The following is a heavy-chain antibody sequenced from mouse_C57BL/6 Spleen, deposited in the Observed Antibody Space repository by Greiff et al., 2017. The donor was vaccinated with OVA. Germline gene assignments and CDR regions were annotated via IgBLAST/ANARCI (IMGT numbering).Heavy chain of an antibody. Sequence: EVNVVESGGGLVKPGGSLKLSCAASGFTFSSYAMSWVRQTPEKRLEWVATISDGGSYTYYPDNVQGRFTISRDNAKNNLYLQMSHLKSEDTAMYYCARDGGSSFTYYFDYWGQGTTLTVSS. D-gene: IGHD1-1*01. CDR2: ISDGGSYT. J-gene: IGHJ2*01. CDR1: GFTFSSYA. V-gene: IGHV5-4*01. CDR3: ARDGGSSFTYYFDY.